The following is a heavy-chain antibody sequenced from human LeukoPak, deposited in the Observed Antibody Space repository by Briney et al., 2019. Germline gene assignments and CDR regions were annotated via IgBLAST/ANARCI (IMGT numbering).Heavy chain of an antibody. Sequence: PSQTLSLTCTVSGGSISGGSYYWTWIRQPAGKGLEWIGRIYITESANYNSSLESRVTILVDTSKNQFSLKLSSVTAADTAIYYCARSRERICTNPPCYVDLQATWGQGALVTVSP. CDR1: GGSISGGSYY. CDR2: IYITESA. CDR3: ARSRERICTNPPCYVDLQAT. D-gene: IGHD2-8*01. J-gene: IGHJ4*02. V-gene: IGHV4-61*02.